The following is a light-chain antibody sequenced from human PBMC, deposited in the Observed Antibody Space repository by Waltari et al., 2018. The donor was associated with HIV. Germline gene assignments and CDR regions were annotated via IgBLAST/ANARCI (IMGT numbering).Light chain of an antibody. CDR2: EVS. Sequence: QSALTQPASVSGSPGQSITIPCTGTISDVGGYNYFSWYQQHPGNALKLMIYEVSNRPSGVSNRVAGSKSGNTASLTISGLQAEDECDYYCSSHTSSIYVFGTGTKVTVL. V-gene: IGLV2-14*01. CDR3: SSHTSSIYV. CDR1: ISDVGGYNY. J-gene: IGLJ1*01.